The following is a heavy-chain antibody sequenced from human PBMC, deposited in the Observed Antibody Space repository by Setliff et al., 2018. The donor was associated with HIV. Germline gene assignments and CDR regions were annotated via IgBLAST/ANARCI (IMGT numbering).Heavy chain of an antibody. Sequence: ASVKVSCKASGYSFTNLGLNWVRQAPGQGLEWMGWISVYNGHTNFAQKLQDRVTMTTDTSTSTAYMELRSLRSDDTAVYYCSRAYDVLTGYFDYWGQGTLVTVST. J-gene: IGHJ4*02. CDR1: GYSFTNLG. CDR3: SRAYDVLTGYFDY. CDR2: ISVYNGHT. V-gene: IGHV1-18*01. D-gene: IGHD3-9*01.